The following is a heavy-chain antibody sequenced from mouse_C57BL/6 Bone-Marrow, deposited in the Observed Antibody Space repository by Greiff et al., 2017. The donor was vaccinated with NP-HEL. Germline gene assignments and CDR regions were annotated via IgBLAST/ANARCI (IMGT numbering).Heavy chain of an antibody. Sequence: QVQLKESGPGLVAPSQSLSITCTVSGFSLTSYAISWVRQPPGKGLEWLGVIWTGGGTNYNSALESRLSISKDNSKSQVFLKMNSLQTDDTARYYCASYDGYQYYYAMDYWGQGTSVTVSS. V-gene: IGHV2-9-1*01. CDR1: GFSLTSYA. CDR3: ASYDGYQYYYAMDY. J-gene: IGHJ4*01. D-gene: IGHD2-3*01. CDR2: IWTGGGT.